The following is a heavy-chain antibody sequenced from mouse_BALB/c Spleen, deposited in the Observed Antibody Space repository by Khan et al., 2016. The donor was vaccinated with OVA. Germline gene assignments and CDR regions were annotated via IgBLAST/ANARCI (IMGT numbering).Heavy chain of an antibody. CDR2: IDPESDDT. D-gene: IGHD1-2*01. V-gene: IGHV14-4*02. CDR3: NSDYYGSVDY. CDR1: GFNIKDYY. Sequence: VQLQQSGAELVRSGASVKLSCTASGFNIKDYYMNWVRQRPEQGLEWIGWIDPESDDTEYAPKFQDKATMTADTSSNTVYLQLRSLTSEDTAVYYCNSDYYGSVDYWGQGTTLTVSS. J-gene: IGHJ2*01.